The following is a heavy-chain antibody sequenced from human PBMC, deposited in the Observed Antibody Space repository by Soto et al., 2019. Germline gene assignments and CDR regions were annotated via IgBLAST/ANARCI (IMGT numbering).Heavy chain of an antibody. Sequence: QVQLQESGPGLVKPSQTLSLTCTVSGGCISSGGYYWSWIRQHPGKGLEWIGYIYYSGSTYYNPSLKRRLTIPVDTSKNQFSLKLTSVPAADTAVYYCACQSYQPLLYEDYWGQGTLVTVSS. CDR3: ACQSYQPLLYEDY. J-gene: IGHJ4*02. V-gene: IGHV4-31*03. CDR1: GGCISSGGYY. D-gene: IGHD2-2*02. CDR2: IYYSGST.